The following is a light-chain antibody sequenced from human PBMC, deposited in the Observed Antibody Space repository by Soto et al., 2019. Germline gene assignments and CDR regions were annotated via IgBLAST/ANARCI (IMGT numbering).Light chain of an antibody. Sequence: QTVVTQPPSASGTPGQRVTISCSGSSSNIGTYRVSWYQHFPGTAPRLLIYSDNQRPSGVPDRFSASKSGASASLAISGLQSEDEAYFYCAAWDDSLNGCVFGTGTKLTVL. V-gene: IGLV1-44*01. CDR2: SDN. CDR3: AAWDDSLNGCV. CDR1: SSNIGTYR. J-gene: IGLJ1*01.